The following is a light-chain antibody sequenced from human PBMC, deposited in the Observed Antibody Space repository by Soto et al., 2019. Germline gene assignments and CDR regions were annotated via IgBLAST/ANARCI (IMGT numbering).Light chain of an antibody. CDR2: DVS. Sequence: QSALTQPRSVSGSPGQSVTISCTGTSSDVGGYNYVSWYQQHPGKAPKVMIYDVSERPSGVPDRYSGSKSGNTASLTISGLQAEEEADYYCCSYARSPRYVCVPGTKVTVL. CDR1: SSDVGGYNY. CDR3: CSYARSPRYV. V-gene: IGLV2-11*01. J-gene: IGLJ1*01.